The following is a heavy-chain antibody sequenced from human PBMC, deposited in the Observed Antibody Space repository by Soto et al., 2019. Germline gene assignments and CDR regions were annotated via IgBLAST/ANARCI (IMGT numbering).Heavy chain of an antibody. CDR2: IWYDGSNK. D-gene: IGHD2-2*01. CDR1: GFTFSSYG. J-gene: IGHJ6*03. V-gene: IGHV3-33*01. Sequence: GGSLRLSCAASGFTFSSYGMHWVRQAPGKGLEWVAVIWYDGSNKYYADSVKGRFTISRDNSKNTLYLQMNSLRAEDTAVYYCARGPIVVVPAAMDYYYYMDVWGKGTTVTVSS. CDR3: ARGPIVVVPAAMDYYYYMDV.